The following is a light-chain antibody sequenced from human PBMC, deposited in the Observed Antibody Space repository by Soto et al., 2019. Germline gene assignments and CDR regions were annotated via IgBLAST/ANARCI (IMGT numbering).Light chain of an antibody. CDR2: EVS. CDR1: SSDVGGYNY. J-gene: IGLJ2*01. Sequence: QSVLTQPASVSGAPGQSMTISCTGTSSDVGGYNYVSWYQQHPGKDPKLMIYEVSNRPSGVSNRFSGSKSGNTASLTISGLQAEDEADYHCSSYTTSSTLNVVFGGGTTLTVL. V-gene: IGLV2-14*01. CDR3: SSYTTSSTLNVV.